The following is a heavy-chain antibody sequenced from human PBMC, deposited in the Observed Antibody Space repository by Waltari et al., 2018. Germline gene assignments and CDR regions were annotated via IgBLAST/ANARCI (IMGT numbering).Heavy chain of an antibody. Sequence: QVQLQESGPGLVKPSETLSLTCTVSGGSISSYYWSWIRQPPGKGLEWIGYIYYSGSTNYNPSLKSRVTISVDTSKNQFSLKLSSVTAADTAVYYCARDPGGYSSWGQGTLVTVSS. CDR2: IYYSGST. CDR3: ARDPGGYSS. D-gene: IGHD5-12*01. J-gene: IGHJ4*02. V-gene: IGHV4-59*01. CDR1: GGSISSYY.